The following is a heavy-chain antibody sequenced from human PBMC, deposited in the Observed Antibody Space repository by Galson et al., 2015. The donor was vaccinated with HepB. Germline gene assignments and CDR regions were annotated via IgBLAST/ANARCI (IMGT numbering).Heavy chain of an antibody. CDR3: AGVRWVDRAFDI. V-gene: IGHV3-13*05. CDR1: GFTFSTYD. J-gene: IGHJ3*02. D-gene: IGHD4-23*01. CDR2: ISTDGDP. Sequence: SLRLSCAASGFTFSTYDLHWVRQVTGKGLKWVSAISTDGDPFYADSVRGRFTISRENAKNSWYLQMNSLRVEDTAVYYCAGVRWVDRAFDIWGQGTMVTVSS.